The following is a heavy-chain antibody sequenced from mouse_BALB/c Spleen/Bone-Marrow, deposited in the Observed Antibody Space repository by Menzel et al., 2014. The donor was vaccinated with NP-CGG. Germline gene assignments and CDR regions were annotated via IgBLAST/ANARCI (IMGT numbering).Heavy chain of an antibody. CDR3: TRAGATVPFDY. J-gene: IGHJ2*01. D-gene: IGHD1-1*01. CDR1: GYTFTSYW. CDR2: IYPSDSYT. Sequence: QVQLQQPGAELVRPGASVKLSCKASGYTFTSYWISWVKQRPGQGLEWIGNIYPSDSYTNYNQKFKDKATLTVDKSSSTAYMQLSSPTSEDSAVYYCTRAGATVPFDYWGQGTTLTVSS. V-gene: IGHV1-69*02.